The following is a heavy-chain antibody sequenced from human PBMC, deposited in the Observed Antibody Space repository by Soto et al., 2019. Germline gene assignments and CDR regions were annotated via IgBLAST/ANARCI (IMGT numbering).Heavy chain of an antibody. D-gene: IGHD2-2*01. J-gene: IGHJ6*02. CDR3: ARGISTTRYYYYYGMDV. CDR1: GYTLTSYY. CDR2: INPSGGIT. V-gene: IGHV1-46*01. Sequence: QVQLVQSGAEVKKPGASVKVSCKASGYTLTSYYLHWVRQAPGQGPEWMGIINPSGGITNDAQKCQDSVTRTRETSTSTDYMELSSLSSEDTAVYYCARGISTTRYYYYYGMDVWGQGTTVTVSS.